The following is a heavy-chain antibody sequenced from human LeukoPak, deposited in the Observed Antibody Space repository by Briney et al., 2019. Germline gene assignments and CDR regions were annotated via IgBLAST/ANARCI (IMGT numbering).Heavy chain of an antibody. CDR2: ISSSSSYI. Sequence: GGSLRLSCAASGFTFSSYSMNWVRQAPGKGLEWVSSISSSSSYIYYADSVKGRFTISRDNSKNTLYLQMNSLRAEDTAAYYCARAELLSLDYWGQGTLVTVSS. J-gene: IGHJ4*02. CDR3: ARAELLSLDY. CDR1: GFTFSSYS. D-gene: IGHD2-21*02. V-gene: IGHV3-21*01.